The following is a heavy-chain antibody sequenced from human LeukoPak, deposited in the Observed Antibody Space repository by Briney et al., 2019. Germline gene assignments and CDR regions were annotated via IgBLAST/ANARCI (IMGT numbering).Heavy chain of an antibody. CDR2: ISGSGGNT. CDR3: GRGSVGFGELNY. D-gene: IGHD3-10*01. J-gene: IGHJ4*02. CDR1: GFTFSSYA. V-gene: IGHV3-23*01. Sequence: GGSLRLSCAASGFTFSSYAMSWVRQAPGKELEWVSAISGSGGNTYYADSVKGRFTLSRDNSKNTLYLQMNSLRIEDTAVYYCGRGSVGFGELNYWGQGTLVTVSS.